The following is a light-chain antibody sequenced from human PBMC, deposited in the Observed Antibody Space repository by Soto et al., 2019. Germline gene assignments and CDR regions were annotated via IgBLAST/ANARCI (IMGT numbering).Light chain of an antibody. V-gene: IGKV1-9*01. CDR1: QGISSY. J-gene: IGKJ1*01. Sequence: DIQLTQSPSFLSASLGERVTITCRASQGISSYLAWYQQKPGKAPKLLIYAASSLQSGGPSRISGSESGTEFTLTINNLQPEDFATYYCQQLNSYPWTFGQGTKVGIK. CDR3: QQLNSYPWT. CDR2: AAS.